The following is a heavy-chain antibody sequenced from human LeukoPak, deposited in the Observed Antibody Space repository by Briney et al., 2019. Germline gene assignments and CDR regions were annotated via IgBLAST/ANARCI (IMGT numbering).Heavy chain of an antibody. V-gene: IGHV3-74*01. CDR1: GFTFSIYW. D-gene: IGHD3-3*01. CDR3: ARDEDWSGYYGAFDI. CDR2: INSYWYNT. Sequence: GGSLRLSCAASGFTFSIYWMHWVRQAPGKGLVGFSRINSYWYNTLYADSVKRRFTISRDNAKNTLYLQMNSLRAEDTAVYYCARDEDWSGYYGAFDIWGQGTMVTVPS. J-gene: IGHJ3*02.